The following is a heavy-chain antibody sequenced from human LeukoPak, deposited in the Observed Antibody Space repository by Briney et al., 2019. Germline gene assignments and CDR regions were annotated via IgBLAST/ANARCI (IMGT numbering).Heavy chain of an antibody. J-gene: IGHJ4*02. CDR3: AKEGMITFGGVIAAWYFDY. D-gene: IGHD3-16*02. CDR2: ISYDGSNK. Sequence: GRSLRLSCAASGFTFSSYGMHWVRQAPGKGLEWVAVISYDGSNKYYADSVKGRFTISRDNSKNTLYLQMNSPRAEDTAVYYCAKEGMITFGGVIAAWYFDYWGQGTLVTVSS. V-gene: IGHV3-30*18. CDR1: GFTFSSYG.